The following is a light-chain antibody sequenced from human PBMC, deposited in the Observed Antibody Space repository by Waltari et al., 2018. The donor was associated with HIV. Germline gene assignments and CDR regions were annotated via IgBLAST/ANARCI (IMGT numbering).Light chain of an antibody. CDR3: TAWDDGLSDPV. CDR1: SSNIGSNT. Sequence: QSVLTQPHSASGTPGQRVTISCSGSSSNIGSNTVNWYQQPPGTATNLLISSNNLRPSGVPDRFSGSKSGTSASLSISGLQSEDEADYYCTAWDDGLSDPVFGGGTKLTVL. V-gene: IGLV1-44*01. CDR2: SNN. J-gene: IGLJ3*02.